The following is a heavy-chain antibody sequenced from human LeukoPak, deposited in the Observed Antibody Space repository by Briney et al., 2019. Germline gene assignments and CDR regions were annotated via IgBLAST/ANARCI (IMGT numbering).Heavy chain of an antibody. D-gene: IGHD2-2*01. CDR3: ARDRAFSTFDY. CDR1: EFTFTTSW. CDR2: INPDASTK. V-gene: IGHV3-7*01. Sequence: PGGSLRLSRAASEFTFTTSWMTWVRQAPGKGLEWLGNINPDASTKNYAASVRGRFTFSRDNAKNSLYLHMSSLRAEDTAIYYCARDRAFSTFDYWGRGTLVTVSS. J-gene: IGHJ4*02.